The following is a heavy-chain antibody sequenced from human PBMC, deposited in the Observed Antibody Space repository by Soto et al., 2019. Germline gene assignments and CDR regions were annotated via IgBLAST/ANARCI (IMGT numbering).Heavy chain of an antibody. CDR3: ARGYCSSTSCYGYYYYYYMDV. J-gene: IGHJ6*03. CDR1: GGTFSSYA. Sequence: ASVKVSCKASGGTFSSYAISWVRQAPGQGLEWMGGIIPIFGTANYAQKFQGRVTITADESTSTAYMELSSLRSEDTAVYYCARGYCSSTSCYGYYYYYYMDVWGKGTTVTVSS. V-gene: IGHV1-69*13. CDR2: IIPIFGTA. D-gene: IGHD2-2*01.